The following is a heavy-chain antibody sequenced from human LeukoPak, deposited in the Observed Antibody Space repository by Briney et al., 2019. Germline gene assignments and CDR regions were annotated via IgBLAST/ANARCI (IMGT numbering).Heavy chain of an antibody. CDR3: ARRHVEYSSSSDPYYFDY. J-gene: IGHJ4*02. V-gene: IGHV4-39*07. D-gene: IGHD6-6*01. CDR1: GGSISSSSFY. CDR2: IYYSGST. Sequence: PPETLSLTCTVSGGSISSSSFYWGWIRQPPGKGLEWIGSIYYSGSTYYNPSLKSRVTISVDTSKNQFSLKLSSVTAADTAVYYCARRHVEYSSSSDPYYFDYWGQGTLVTVSS.